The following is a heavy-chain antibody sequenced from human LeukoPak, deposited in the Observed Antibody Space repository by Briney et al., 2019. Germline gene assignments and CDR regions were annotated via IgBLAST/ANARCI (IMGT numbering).Heavy chain of an antibody. CDR1: GGSFSGYY. J-gene: IGHJ5*02. CDR3: ARHRSYYYGSGSYLSWFDP. D-gene: IGHD3-10*01. Sequence: SETLSLTCAVYGGSFSGYYWSWIRQPPGKGLEWIGEINHSGSTNYNPSLKSRVTISVDTSKNQFSLKLSSVTAADTAVYYCARHRSYYYGSGSYLSWFDPWGQGTLVTVSS. CDR2: INHSGST. V-gene: IGHV4-34*01.